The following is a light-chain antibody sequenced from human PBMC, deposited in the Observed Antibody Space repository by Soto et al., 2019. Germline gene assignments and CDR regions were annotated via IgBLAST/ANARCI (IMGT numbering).Light chain of an antibody. CDR3: QVWDRPTDLV. CDR2: FDS. J-gene: IGLJ2*01. V-gene: IGLV3-21*01. Sequence: SYELTQPPSVSVAPGKTAIITCGGNDIETKSVHWYQQKAGQAPVLVMSFDSDRPSGIPERFSGSNSGNTASLTITRAEAGDEADYYCQVWDRPTDLVFGGGTKVTGL. CDR1: DIETKS.